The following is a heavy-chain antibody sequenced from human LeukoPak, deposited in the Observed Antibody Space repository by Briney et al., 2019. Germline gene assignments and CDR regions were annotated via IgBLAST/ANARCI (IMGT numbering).Heavy chain of an antibody. CDR2: IYYTGST. CDR3: ARKRPRSITTVTYFDS. J-gene: IGHJ4*02. D-gene: IGHD4-17*01. CDR1: GGSISTYY. Sequence: SETLSLTCTVSGGSISTYYWSWIRQSPGKGLEWIGYIYYTGSTNFNPSLKSQFAISLDTSRNQFSLKVSSVTAADTAVYYCARKRPRSITTVTYFDSWGQGILVTVSS. V-gene: IGHV4-59*01.